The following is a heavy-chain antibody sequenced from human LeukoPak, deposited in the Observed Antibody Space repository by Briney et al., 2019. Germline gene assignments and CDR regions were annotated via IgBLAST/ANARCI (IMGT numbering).Heavy chain of an antibody. J-gene: IGHJ4*02. CDR1: GFTIGSHA. Sequence: GGSLRLSCEASGFTIGSHAMYWVRQTPGKGLEWVAGIFGSGGSPHYADPVKGRFTISRDNSRNTVYLQINSLRAEDTAVYYCGKTTVGYSSGQKPAWPVDYWGQGTLVTVSS. CDR3: GKTTVGYSSGQKPAWPVDY. V-gene: IGHV3-23*01. D-gene: IGHD5-18*01. CDR2: IFGSGGSP.